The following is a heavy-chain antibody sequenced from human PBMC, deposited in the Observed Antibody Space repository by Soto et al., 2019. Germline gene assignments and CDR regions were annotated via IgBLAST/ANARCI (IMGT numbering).Heavy chain of an antibody. CDR1: GFSFSNYA. J-gene: IGHJ5*01. Sequence: GGSLRLSCAASGFSFSNYAMSWVRQAPGKGLEWVSAISAGGGSTYYADSVKGRFTISRDNSENTLYLQMNTLRAEDTAVYLCAKRPNWFDSWGQGTLVTVSS. CDR3: AKRPNWFDS. V-gene: IGHV3-23*01. CDR2: ISAGGGST.